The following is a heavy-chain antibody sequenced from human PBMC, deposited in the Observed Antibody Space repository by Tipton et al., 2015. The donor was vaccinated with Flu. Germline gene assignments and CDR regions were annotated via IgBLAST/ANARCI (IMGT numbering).Heavy chain of an antibody. J-gene: IGHJ4*02. V-gene: IGHV3-9*01. Sequence: RSLRLSCAASGFTFENYAMHWVRQAPGKGLEWVAVISWNSGNIGYADFVKGRFTISRDNAENSLYLQMNSLRVEDTAFYYCVTDRRDYGDYVFQYWGLGTLVIVSS. D-gene: IGHD4-17*01. CDR1: GFTFENYA. CDR2: ISWNSGNI. CDR3: VTDRRDYGDYVFQY.